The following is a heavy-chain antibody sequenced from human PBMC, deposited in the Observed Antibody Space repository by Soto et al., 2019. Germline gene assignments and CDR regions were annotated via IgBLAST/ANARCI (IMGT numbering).Heavy chain of an antibody. CDR2: IYYSGST. CDR3: ARELGEDLERDYGMDV. CDR1: GGSISSGGYY. J-gene: IGHJ6*02. V-gene: IGHV4-31*03. Sequence: QVQLQESGPGLVKPSQTLSLTCTVSGGSISSGGYYWSWIRQHPGKGLEWIGYIYYSGSTYYNPSLKSRVTLSADTSKNQFSLKLSSVTAADTAVYYCARELGEDLERDYGMDVWGQGTTVTVSS. D-gene: IGHD3-16*01.